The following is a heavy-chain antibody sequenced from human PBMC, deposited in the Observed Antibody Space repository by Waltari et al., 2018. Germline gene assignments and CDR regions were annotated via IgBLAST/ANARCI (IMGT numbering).Heavy chain of an antibody. CDR3: ARMGRCTYGPGPLDY. V-gene: IGHV2-70*15. CDR1: GFSLKTSGLC. Sequence: QVTLRESGPALVKPTQTLTLTCTFSGFSLKTSGLCVTWIRQPPGKTLQWLARIDWDDDVHYNVYLGPRLTISKDVSKNQVVLTMTAMDPADTGTYYCARMGRCTYGPGPLDYWGQGALVTVSS. CDR2: IDWDDDV. J-gene: IGHJ4*02. D-gene: IGHD3-10*01.